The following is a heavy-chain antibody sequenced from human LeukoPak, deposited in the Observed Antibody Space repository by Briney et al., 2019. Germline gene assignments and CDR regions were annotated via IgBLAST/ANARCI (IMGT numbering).Heavy chain of an antibody. CDR3: AKGVRITMVRGAFDI. CDR2: ISSSSSYI. Sequence: GGSLRLSCAASGFTFSSYSMNWVRQAPGKGLGWVSSISSSSSYIYYADSVKGRFTISRDNAKNSLYLQMNSLRAEDTALYYCAKGVRITMVRGAFDIWGQGTMVTVSS. D-gene: IGHD3-10*01. CDR1: GFTFSSYS. V-gene: IGHV3-21*04. J-gene: IGHJ3*02.